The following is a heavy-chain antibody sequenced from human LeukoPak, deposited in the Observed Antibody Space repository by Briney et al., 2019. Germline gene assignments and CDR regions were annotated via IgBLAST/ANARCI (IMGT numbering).Heavy chain of an antibody. D-gene: IGHD2/OR15-2a*01. CDR1: GGTFSSYA. CDR3: AREDIVMRWYYYMDV. CDR2: IIPIFGTA. J-gene: IGHJ6*03. V-gene: IGHV1-69*13. Sequence: ASVKVSCKASGGTFSSYAISWVRQAPGQGLEWMGGIIPIFGTANYAQKFQGRVTITADESTSTAYMELSSLRSEDTAVYYCAREDIVMRWYYYMDVWGKGTTVTVSS.